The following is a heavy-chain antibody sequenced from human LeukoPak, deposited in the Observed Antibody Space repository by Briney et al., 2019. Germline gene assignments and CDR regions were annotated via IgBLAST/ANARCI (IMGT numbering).Heavy chain of an antibody. Sequence: GGSLRLSCAASGFTFSSYSMNWVRQAPGKGLEWVSSISSSSSYIYYADSVKGRFTISGDNAKNSLYLQMNSLRAEDAAVYYCARDRGSGWQEAFDYWGQGTLVTVSS. CDR3: ARDRGSGWQEAFDY. D-gene: IGHD6-19*01. CDR1: GFTFSSYS. CDR2: ISSSSSYI. J-gene: IGHJ4*02. V-gene: IGHV3-21*01.